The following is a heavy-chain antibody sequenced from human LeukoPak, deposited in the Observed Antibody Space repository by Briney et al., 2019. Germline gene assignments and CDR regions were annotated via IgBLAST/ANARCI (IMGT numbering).Heavy chain of an antibody. V-gene: IGHV3-23*01. D-gene: IGHD3-22*01. CDR2: ISGTGGST. Sequence: GGSLRLSCAASGFTFSSDAMSWVRQAPGKGLEWVSAISGTGGSTWYADSVKGRVTISRDNSKNTLYLQMNSLRAEDTAVYYCAKDSYDSSGSRYDYWGQGTLVTVSS. CDR3: AKDSYDSSGSRYDY. CDR1: GFTFSSDA. J-gene: IGHJ4*02.